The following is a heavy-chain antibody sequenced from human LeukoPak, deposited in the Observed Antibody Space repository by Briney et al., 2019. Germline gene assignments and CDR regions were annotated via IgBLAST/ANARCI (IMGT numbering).Heavy chain of an antibody. V-gene: IGHV3-33*01. Sequence: PGGSPRLSCAASGFTFSSYGMHWVRQAPGKGLEWVAVIWYDGSNKYYADSVKGRFTISRDNSKNTLYLQMNSLRAEDTAVYYCARDRPRLNYYDSSGYVAYWGQGTLVTVSS. J-gene: IGHJ4*02. CDR3: ARDRPRLNYYDSSGYVAY. CDR1: GFTFSSYG. CDR2: IWYDGSNK. D-gene: IGHD3-22*01.